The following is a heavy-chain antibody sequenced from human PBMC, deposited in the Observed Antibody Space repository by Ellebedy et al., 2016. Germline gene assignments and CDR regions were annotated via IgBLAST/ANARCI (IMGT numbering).Heavy chain of an antibody. CDR2: IYYSGFT. D-gene: IGHD3-3*01. CDR3: AGITIFGVVSYVDV. Sequence: SETLSLTCTVSGGSISTYYWSWIRQPPGKGLEWTGYIYYSGFTNYSPSLKSRVTLSVDTSQNQFSLKLTSVTAADTAVYYCAGITIFGVVSYVDVWGQGTTVTVPS. V-gene: IGHV4-59*01. CDR1: GGSISTYY. J-gene: IGHJ6*02.